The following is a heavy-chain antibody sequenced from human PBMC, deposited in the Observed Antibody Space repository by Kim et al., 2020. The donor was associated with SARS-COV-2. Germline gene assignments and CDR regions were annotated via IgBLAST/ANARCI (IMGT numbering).Heavy chain of an antibody. D-gene: IGHD3-10*01. J-gene: IGHJ6*02. Sequence: ADAVKGRVTIRRDNSKNRLYLQMNSLRGEDTAVYYWAKYGVNYYYYGMDVWGQGTTVTVSS. CDR3: AKYGVNYYYYGMDV. V-gene: IGHV3-23*01.